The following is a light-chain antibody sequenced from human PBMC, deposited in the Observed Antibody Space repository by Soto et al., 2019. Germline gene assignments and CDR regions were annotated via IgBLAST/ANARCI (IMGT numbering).Light chain of an antibody. Sequence: EIVMTQSPATLSVSPGERATLSCRASHDVTTYLAWYQQKSGQAPRLLIYAASTRATGIPARFSGSGSGTEFSLTISSLQSEDFAVYYCQQYNNWPLTFGQGTKVDIK. CDR1: HDVTTY. CDR3: QQYNNWPLT. CDR2: AAS. V-gene: IGKV3-15*01. J-gene: IGKJ1*01.